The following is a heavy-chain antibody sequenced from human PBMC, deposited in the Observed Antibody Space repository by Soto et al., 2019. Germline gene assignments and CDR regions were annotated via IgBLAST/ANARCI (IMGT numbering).Heavy chain of an antibody. CDR2: MHRNGGST. Sequence: EVQLVESGGGVVRPGGSLRLACAVSGFSLDEYGMSWVRQAPGKGPEWVSGMHRNGGSTGYADSVKGRFTISRDDAKNSMYLQRNSLRAEETAVYYCARDHRWGYEYGDYGDSWGHGTLVTVSS. CDR1: GFSLDEYG. J-gene: IGHJ5*01. D-gene: IGHD4-17*01. CDR3: ARDHRWGYEYGDYGDS. V-gene: IGHV3-20*04.